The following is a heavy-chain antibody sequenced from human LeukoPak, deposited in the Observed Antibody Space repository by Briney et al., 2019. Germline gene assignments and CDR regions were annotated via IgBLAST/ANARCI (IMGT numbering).Heavy chain of an antibody. CDR2: INYSGTT. J-gene: IGHJ3*02. CDR3: ARLPIVGVPSTSFDI. D-gene: IGHD2-2*01. CDR1: GGSISSSSYY. V-gene: IGHV4-39*01. Sequence: SETLSLTCTVAGGSISSSSYYWGWIRQPPGKGLEWIGSINYSGTTYYNPSLKSRLTISVDTSKNQFSLKLSSVTAADTAVYYCARLPIVGVPSTSFDIWGQGTMVTVSS.